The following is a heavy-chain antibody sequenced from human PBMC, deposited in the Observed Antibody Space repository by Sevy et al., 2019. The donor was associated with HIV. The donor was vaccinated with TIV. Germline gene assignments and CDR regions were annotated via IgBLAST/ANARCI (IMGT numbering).Heavy chain of an antibody. CDR3: AKDPRPGYCSGGSCYKTVDY. V-gene: IGHV3-30*02. CDR2: IRYDGSNK. CDR1: GFTFSSYG. J-gene: IGHJ4*02. Sequence: GGSLRLSCAASGFTFSSYGMHWVRQAPGKGLEWVAFIRYDGSNKYYADSVKGRFTISRDNSKNTLYLQMNSLRAEDTAVYYCAKDPRPGYCSGGSCYKTVDYWGQGTLVTVPS. D-gene: IGHD2-15*01.